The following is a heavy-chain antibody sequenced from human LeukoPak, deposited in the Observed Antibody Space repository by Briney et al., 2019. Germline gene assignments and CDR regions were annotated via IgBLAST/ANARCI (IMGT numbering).Heavy chain of an antibody. D-gene: IGHD5-24*01. CDR1: GFTLSSYG. J-gene: IGHJ3*02. Sequence: GGALRLSCAASGFTLSSYGMQWVRQAPGEGPEWVAVISYDGSNKYYADSVKGRFTISRDNSKNTLYLQMNSLRAEDTAVYYCAIGGRWLQSEAFDIWGQGTMVTVSS. CDR2: ISYDGSNK. V-gene: IGHV3-30*03. CDR3: AIGGRWLQSEAFDI.